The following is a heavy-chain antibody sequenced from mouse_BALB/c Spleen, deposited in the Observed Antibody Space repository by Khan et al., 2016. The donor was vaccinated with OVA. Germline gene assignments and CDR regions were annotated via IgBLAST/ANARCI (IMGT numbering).Heavy chain of an antibody. D-gene: IGHD2-14*01. CDR2: INPRSGYT. Sequence: QVQLQQSGAELARPGASVKMSCKASGYTFTSHTMHWVKQRPGQGLEWIGYINPRSGYTNYSQKFNDKATLTTDKSPSTAYMQLSSLTSEDSAVYYCARRTTGYALDYWGQGTSVTVSS. V-gene: IGHV1-4*01. CDR1: GYTFTSHT. CDR3: ARRTTGYALDY. J-gene: IGHJ4*01.